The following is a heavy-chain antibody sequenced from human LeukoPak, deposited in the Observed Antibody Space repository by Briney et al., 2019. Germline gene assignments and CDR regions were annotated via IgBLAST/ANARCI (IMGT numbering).Heavy chain of an antibody. V-gene: IGHV1-69*04. CDR2: IIPIFGIA. CDR3: ARDREDCTNGVCYTGVSY. D-gene: IGHD2-8*01. Sequence: SVKVSCKASGGTFSSYAISWVRQAPGQGLEWMGRIIPIFGIANNAQKFQGRVTITADKSTSTAYMGLSSLRSEDTAVYYCARDREDCTNGVCYTGVSYWGQGTLVTVSS. CDR1: GGTFSSYA. J-gene: IGHJ4*02.